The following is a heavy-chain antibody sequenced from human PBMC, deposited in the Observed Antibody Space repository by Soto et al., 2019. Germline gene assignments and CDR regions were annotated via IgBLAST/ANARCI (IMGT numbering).Heavy chain of an antibody. CDR3: ARDGGYDSSGYYYDAFDI. J-gene: IGHJ3*02. Sequence: QVQLVQSGAEVKKPGSSVKVSCKASGGTFSSYAISWVRQAPGQGLEWMGGIIPIFGTANYAQKFQGRVTITADESTSTAYMELSSLRSEDTAVHYCARDGGYDSSGYYYDAFDIWGQGTMVTVSS. CDR2: IIPIFGTA. V-gene: IGHV1-69*01. D-gene: IGHD3-22*01. CDR1: GGTFSSYA.